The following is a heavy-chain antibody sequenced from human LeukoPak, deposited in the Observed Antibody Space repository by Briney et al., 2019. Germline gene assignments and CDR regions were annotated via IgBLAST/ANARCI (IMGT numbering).Heavy chain of an antibody. CDR1: GFTFSNYG. CDR2: ISGSGGST. D-gene: IGHD2-15*01. V-gene: IGHV3-23*01. Sequence: GGSLRLSCAASGFTFSNYGIHWVRKAPGKGLEWVSAISGSGGSTYYADSVKGRFTISRDNSKNTLYLQMNSLRAEDTAVYYCAKSIGYYFDYWGQGTLVTVSS. J-gene: IGHJ4*02. CDR3: AKSIGYYFDY.